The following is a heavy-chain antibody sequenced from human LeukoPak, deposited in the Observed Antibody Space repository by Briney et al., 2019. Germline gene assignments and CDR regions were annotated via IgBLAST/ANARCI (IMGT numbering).Heavy chain of an antibody. CDR3: ARLQRSHIRRPYSSGLGDFDY. V-gene: IGHV4-39*07. Sequence: PSETLSLTCTVSGGSISSSSYYWGWIRQPPGKGLEWIGSIYYSGSTYYNPSLKSRVTISVDTSKNQFSLKLSSVTAADTAVYYCARLQRSHIRRPYSSGLGDFDYWGQGTLVTVSS. D-gene: IGHD6-19*01. CDR2: IYYSGST. J-gene: IGHJ4*02. CDR1: GGSISSSSYY.